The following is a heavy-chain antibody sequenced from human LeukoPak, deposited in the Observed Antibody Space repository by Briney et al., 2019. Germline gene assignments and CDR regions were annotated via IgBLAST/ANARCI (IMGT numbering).Heavy chain of an antibody. Sequence: SETLSLTWTASGGSISSSSYYWGWIRQPPGKGLEWIGSIYYSGSTYYNPSLKSRVTISVDTSKNQFSLKLSSVTAVDTAVYYCARQVVVPAADYWGQGTLVTVSS. D-gene: IGHD2-2*01. CDR1: GGSISSSSYY. V-gene: IGHV4-39*01. CDR3: ARQVVVPAADY. CDR2: IYYSGST. J-gene: IGHJ4*02.